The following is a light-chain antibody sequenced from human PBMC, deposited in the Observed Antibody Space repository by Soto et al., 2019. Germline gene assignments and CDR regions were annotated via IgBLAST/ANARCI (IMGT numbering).Light chain of an antibody. CDR1: SSDFGSYKF. V-gene: IGLV2-23*01. CDR3: FSFTSTNTHV. Sequence: QSVLTQPASVPGSPGQSVTISCTGTSSDFGSYKFVSWYQHHPGKVPKVIIYETSKRPSGVSDRFSGSKSGNTTSLTISGLQAEDEADYYCFSFTSTNTHVFGSGTKVTVL. CDR2: ETS. J-gene: IGLJ1*01.